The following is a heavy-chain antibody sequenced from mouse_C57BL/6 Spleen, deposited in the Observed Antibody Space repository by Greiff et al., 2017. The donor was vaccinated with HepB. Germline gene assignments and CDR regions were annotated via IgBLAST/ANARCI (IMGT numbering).Heavy chain of an antibody. D-gene: IGHD1-3*01. CDR1: GFTFSDYG. Sequence: EVQLVESGGGLVKPGGSLKLSCAASGFTFSDYGMHWVRQTPEKGLEWVAYISSGSSTINYADTVKGRFTISRDNAKNTLFLQMTSLRSEDTAMCYCARKWCFDYWGQGTTLTVSS. CDR3: ARKWCFDY. J-gene: IGHJ2*01. CDR2: ISSGSSTI. V-gene: IGHV5-17*01.